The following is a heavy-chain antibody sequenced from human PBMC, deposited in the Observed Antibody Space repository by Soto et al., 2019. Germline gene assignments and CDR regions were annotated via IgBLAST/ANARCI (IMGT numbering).Heavy chain of an antibody. V-gene: IGHV4-39*01. CDR2: IYYSGST. J-gene: IGHJ4*02. CDR3: ASPYYDILTGYPPGDY. Sequence: PSETLSLTCTVSGGSISSSSYYWGWIRQPPGKGLEWIGSIYYSGSTYYNPSLKSRVTISVDTSKNQFSLKLSSVTAADTAVYYCASPYYDILTGYPPGDYWGQGTLVTVSS. CDR1: GGSISSSSYY. D-gene: IGHD3-9*01.